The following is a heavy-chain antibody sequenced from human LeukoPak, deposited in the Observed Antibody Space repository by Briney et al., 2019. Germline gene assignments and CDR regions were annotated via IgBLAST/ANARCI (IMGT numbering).Heavy chain of an antibody. V-gene: IGHV3-23*01. CDR1: GLTFSTYS. Sequence: GGSLRLSCAVSGLTFSTYSMTWVRQGPGKGLEWVSSICNSGAKIFYADSVKGRFTISRDNSKNMLYLQMNSLRVEDTAVYYCAKDVAPDSGWDLDYWGQGTLVTVSS. CDR3: AKDVAPDSGWDLDY. J-gene: IGHJ4*02. CDR2: ICNSGAKI. D-gene: IGHD6-19*01.